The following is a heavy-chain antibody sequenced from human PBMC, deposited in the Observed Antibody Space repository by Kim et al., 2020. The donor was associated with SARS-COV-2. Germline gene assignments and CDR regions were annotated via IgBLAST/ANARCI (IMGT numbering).Heavy chain of an antibody. CDR3: ARTTVAGFYGSGSFWFGS. CDR1: GFIFSNYE. V-gene: IGHV3-23*01. Sequence: GGSLRLSCVTSGFIFSNYEMGWVRRAPGKGLECVSVTGGSGGDTDYADSVRGRFSVSRDNSKNTLYLQMNGLRVDDTAVYYCARTTVAGFYGSGSFWFGS. D-gene: IGHD3-10*01. CDR2: TGGSGGDT. J-gene: IGHJ5*01.